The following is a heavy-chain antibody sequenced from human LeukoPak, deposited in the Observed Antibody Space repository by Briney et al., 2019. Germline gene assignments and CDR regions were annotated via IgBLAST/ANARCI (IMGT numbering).Heavy chain of an antibody. CDR3: TKDVQVGPTRGFFDF. D-gene: IGHD1-26*01. CDR1: GFTFSSYT. Sequence: GGSLRLSCAASGFTFSSYTMSWVRQAPGKGLEWISVISGTGFTTYHTDSVKGRFTISRDNPKNILYLQMDGLRAEDTAIYFCTKDVQVGPTRGFFDFWGQGTLVTVSS. CDR2: ISGTGFTT. J-gene: IGHJ4*03. V-gene: IGHV3-23*01.